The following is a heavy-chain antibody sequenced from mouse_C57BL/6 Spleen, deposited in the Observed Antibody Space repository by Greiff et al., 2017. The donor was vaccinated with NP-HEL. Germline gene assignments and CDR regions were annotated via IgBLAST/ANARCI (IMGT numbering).Heavy chain of an antibody. CDR1: GYTFTSYG. CDR3: ARSGAVVEERYFDV. Sequence: QVQLQQSGAELARPGASVKLSCKASGYTFTSYGISWVKQRTGQGLEWIGEIYPRSGNTYYNEKFKGKATLTADKSSSTAYMELRSLTSEDSAVYFCARSGAVVEERYFDVWGTGTTVTVSS. V-gene: IGHV1-81*01. J-gene: IGHJ1*03. D-gene: IGHD1-1*01. CDR2: IYPRSGNT.